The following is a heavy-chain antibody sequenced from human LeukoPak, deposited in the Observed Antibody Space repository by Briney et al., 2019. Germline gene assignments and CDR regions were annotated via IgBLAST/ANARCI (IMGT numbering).Heavy chain of an antibody. CDR3: ARAPYYDFWSGYGWFDP. V-gene: IGHV3-74*01. D-gene: IGHD3-3*01. J-gene: IGHJ5*02. CDR2: INSDGSST. CDR1: GFTFSSYW. Sequence: GGSLRLSCAASGFTFSSYWMHWVRQAPGKGLVWVSRINSDGSSTSYADSVKGRFTISRDNAKNTLYLQMNSLRAEDTAVYYCARAPYYDFWSGYGWFDPWGQGTLGTVSS.